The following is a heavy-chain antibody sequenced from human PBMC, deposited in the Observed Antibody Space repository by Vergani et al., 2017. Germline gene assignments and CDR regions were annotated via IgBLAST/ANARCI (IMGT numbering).Heavy chain of an antibody. CDR2: IKRDGTET. Sequence: EVHLEESGGGLVQPGGSLRLSCAASGFTFGDYYMAWIRLAPGKGLDWVASIKRDGTETFYVDSVKGRFTISRDNAKKAVFLQMNNLRQEDTALYFCVKDNDYDADGPFDLWGRGTLVTVSS. CDR3: VKDNDYDADGPFDL. J-gene: IGHJ2*01. D-gene: IGHD3-16*01. V-gene: IGHV3-7*03. CDR1: GFTFGDYY.